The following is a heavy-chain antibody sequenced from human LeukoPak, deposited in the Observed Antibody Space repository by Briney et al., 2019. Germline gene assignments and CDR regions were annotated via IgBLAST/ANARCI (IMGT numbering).Heavy chain of an antibody. CDR3: ARYGSRTTHGRDV. Sequence: GGSLRLSCAASGSTFSSYAMHWVRQAPGKGLEYVSAISSNGGSTYYADSVKGRFTISRDNSKNTLYLQMGSLRAEDVAVYYCARYGSRTTHGRDVWVKGTTV. CDR1: GSTFSSYA. V-gene: IGHV3-64*02. CDR2: ISSNGGST. J-gene: IGHJ6*04. D-gene: IGHD4-11*01.